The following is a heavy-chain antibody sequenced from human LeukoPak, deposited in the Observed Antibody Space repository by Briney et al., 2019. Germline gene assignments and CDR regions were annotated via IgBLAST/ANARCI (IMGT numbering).Heavy chain of an antibody. J-gene: IGHJ4*02. CDR2: SYHSGST. CDR3: ARHERELLLFLPDYYFDS. CDR1: GYSISSGYY. V-gene: IGHV4-38-2*02. D-gene: IGHD1-26*01. Sequence: PSETLSLTCTVSGYSISSGYYWGWIRQPPGEGLEGIGISYHSGSTYYNQSLKSRVTISGDTYKNQFSLKLSSVTAADTAVYYCARHERELLLFLPDYYFDSWGQGTLVTVSS.